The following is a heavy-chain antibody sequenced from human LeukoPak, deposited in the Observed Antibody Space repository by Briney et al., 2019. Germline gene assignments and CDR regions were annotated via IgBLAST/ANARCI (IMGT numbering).Heavy chain of an antibody. CDR2: ISRSGSTI. CDR1: GFTFSNE. V-gene: IGHV3-48*03. J-gene: IGHJ4*02. CDR3: ARDLAPNYDSWSGYTYYFDY. D-gene: IGHD3-3*01. Sequence: GGSLRLSCAASGFTFSNEMNWVRQAPGKGLEWVSYISRSGSTIYYADSVKGRFTISRDNAKNSLYLQMNSLRAEDTAVYYCARDLAPNYDSWSGYTYYFDYWGQGTLVTVSS.